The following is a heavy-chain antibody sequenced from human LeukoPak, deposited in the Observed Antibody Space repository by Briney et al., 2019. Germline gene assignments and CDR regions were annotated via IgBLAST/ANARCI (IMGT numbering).Heavy chain of an antibody. CDR1: GFTFRSYS. V-gene: IGHV3-23*01. J-gene: IGHJ4*02. D-gene: IGHD3-22*01. CDR2: ITGSGETK. CDR3: AKESLVVIESYFDN. Sequence: PGGSLRLSCAASGFTFRSYSMNWVRRAPGKGLEWVSAITGSGETKYYADSVKGQFTMSRDNSKNTLYLQMNSLRDEDTAEYFCAKESLVVIESYFDNWGQGTLVTVSS.